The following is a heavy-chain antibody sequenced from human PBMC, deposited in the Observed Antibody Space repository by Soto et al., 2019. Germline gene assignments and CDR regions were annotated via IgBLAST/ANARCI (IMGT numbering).Heavy chain of an antibody. CDR3: ARDLTDYDLLTDHQYFYL. CDR1: GYTFTSYG. CDR2: ISAYNGNT. Sequence: QVQLVQSGAEVKKPGASLKVSCKSSGYTFTSYGISWVRQAPGQGLEWMGWISAYNGNTNYSQKLQGRVTMTTDTTTSTAYMELRSLRSDATAVYYCARDLTDYDLLTDHQYFYLWGRGTLVTVSS. D-gene: IGHD3-9*01. J-gene: IGHJ2*01. V-gene: IGHV1-18*01.